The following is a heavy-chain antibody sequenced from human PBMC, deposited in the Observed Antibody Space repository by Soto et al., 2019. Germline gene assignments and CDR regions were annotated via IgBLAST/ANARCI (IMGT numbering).Heavy chain of an antibody. CDR1: GFTFSSYA. CDR3: ASGGRGVVVPAAIPVPMDV. J-gene: IGHJ6*02. Sequence: QPGGSLRLSCAASGFTFSSYAMHWVRQAPGKGLEWVAVISYDGSNKYYADSVKGRFTISRDNSKNTLYLQMNSLRAEDTAVYYCASGGRGVVVPAAIPVPMDVWGQGTTVPFSS. V-gene: IGHV3-30-3*01. CDR2: ISYDGSNK. D-gene: IGHD2-2*02.